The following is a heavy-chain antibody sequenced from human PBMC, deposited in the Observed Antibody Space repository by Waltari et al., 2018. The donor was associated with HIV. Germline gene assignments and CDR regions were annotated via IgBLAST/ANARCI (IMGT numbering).Heavy chain of an antibody. D-gene: IGHD3-22*01. J-gene: IGHJ4*02. CDR1: GFAYGSHP. Sequence: EVQLLESGGGLVQHGGSRRLFCAASGFAYGSHPSTWVRQSPGRGRVWVSAISGSGADSCYADSVKGRFSISRDNSKNTVYLQMNNLRAADTAIYYCAKAFSDNTAYYYDFWGRGTRVTVAS. CDR2: ISGSGADS. CDR3: AKAFSDNTAYYYDF. V-gene: IGHV3-23*01.